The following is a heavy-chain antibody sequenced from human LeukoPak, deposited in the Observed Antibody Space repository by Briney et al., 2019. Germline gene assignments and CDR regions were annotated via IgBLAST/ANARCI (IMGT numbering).Heavy chain of an antibody. CDR1: GGSFSGYY. Sequence: PSETLSLTCAVYGGSFSGYYWSWIRQPPGKGLEWIGETNHSGSTNYNPSLKSRVTISVDTSKNQFSLKLSSVTAADTAVYYCARVDYDILTGPLDAFDIWGQGTMVTVSS. J-gene: IGHJ3*02. V-gene: IGHV4-34*01. D-gene: IGHD3-9*01. CDR2: TNHSGST. CDR3: ARVDYDILTGPLDAFDI.